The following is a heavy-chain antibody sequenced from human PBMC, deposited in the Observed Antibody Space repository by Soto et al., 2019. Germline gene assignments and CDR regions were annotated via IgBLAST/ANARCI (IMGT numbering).Heavy chain of an antibody. CDR3: ARALGYYDRSGYYYLPDN. Sequence: ASVKVSCKASGSTFASYGITWVRQAPGQGLEWIGWINADNGNTKFGQNFRGRVTMTTDTSTTIAYMELRSLTSDDTAVYYCARALGYYDRSGYYYLPDNWGQGTLVTVSS. J-gene: IGHJ4*02. V-gene: IGHV1-18*01. CDR2: INADNGNT. D-gene: IGHD3-22*01. CDR1: GSTFASYG.